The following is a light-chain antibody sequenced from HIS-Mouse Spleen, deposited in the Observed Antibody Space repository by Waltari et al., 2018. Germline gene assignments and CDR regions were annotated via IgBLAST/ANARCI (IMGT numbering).Light chain of an antibody. CDR2: GAS. CDR1: QSVSSSY. V-gene: IGKV3-20*01. Sequence: EIVLTQSPGTLSLSPGESATLSCRASQSVSSSYLAWYQPKPGQAPRLLIYGASSRATGLPDRFSGSGSGIDFTLTISRLEPEDFAVYYCQQYGSSPLTFGGGTKVEIK. J-gene: IGKJ4*01. CDR3: QQYGSSPLT.